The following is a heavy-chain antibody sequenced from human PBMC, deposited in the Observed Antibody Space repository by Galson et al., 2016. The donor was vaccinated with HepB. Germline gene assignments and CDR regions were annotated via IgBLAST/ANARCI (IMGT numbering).Heavy chain of an antibody. J-gene: IGHJ4*02. D-gene: IGHD3-10*01. CDR2: MSPGGNIK. CDR1: GFAFSAYE. Sequence: SLRLSCATSGFAFSAYEVHWVRQAPGKGLEWVAVMSPGGNIKLYTDSVKGRFTISRDNSRNTLYLQMNSLRPEDTAVDYCAKDQIHGAPDFFDFWGQGTLVTVSS. CDR3: AKDQIHGAPDFFDF. V-gene: IGHV3-30*18.